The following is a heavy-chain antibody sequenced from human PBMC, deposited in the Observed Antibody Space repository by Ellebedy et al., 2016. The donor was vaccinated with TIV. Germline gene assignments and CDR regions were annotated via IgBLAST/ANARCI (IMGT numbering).Heavy chain of an antibody. Sequence: GGSLRLXXAASGFSLGTHSMNWVRQAPGKGLEWLAGISSSSGTIYYADSVKGRFTISRDNAKNSLYLQMDSLRAEDTAVYYCTRDRWNYLIYFDVWGKGTTVTVAS. V-gene: IGHV3-48*01. CDR2: ISSSSGTI. CDR1: GFSLGTHS. J-gene: IGHJ6*03. D-gene: IGHD1-7*01. CDR3: TRDRWNYLIYFDV.